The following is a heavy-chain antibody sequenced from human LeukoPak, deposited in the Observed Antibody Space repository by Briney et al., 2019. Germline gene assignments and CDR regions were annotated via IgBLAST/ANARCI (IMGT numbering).Heavy chain of an antibody. CDR1: YGSISSGRYY. CDR2: IFPSGSA. CDR3: ARQAPLDGDFDF. Sequence: SQTLSLTCTVSYGSISSGRYYWSWIRQPAGKGLEWIGRIFPSGSANYSPSLKSRVTISVDTSKNQFSLILNSVTAADTAVYYCARQAPLDGDFDFWGQGTLVTVSS. J-gene: IGHJ4*02. D-gene: IGHD3/OR15-3a*01. V-gene: IGHV4-61*02.